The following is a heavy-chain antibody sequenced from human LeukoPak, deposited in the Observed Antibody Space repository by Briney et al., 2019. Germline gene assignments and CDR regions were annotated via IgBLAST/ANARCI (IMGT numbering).Heavy chain of an antibody. CDR3: AVVGCSSTSCYRTMYYYGMDV. J-gene: IGHJ6*02. CDR2: MNPNSGNT. Sequence: ASVKVSCKASGYTFTSYDINWVRQATGQGLEWMGWMNPNSGNTGYAQKFQGRVTMTRNTSISTAYMELSRLRSEATAVYYCAVVGCSSTSCYRTMYYYGMDVWGQGTTVTVSS. V-gene: IGHV1-8*01. D-gene: IGHD2-2*02. CDR1: GYTFTSYD.